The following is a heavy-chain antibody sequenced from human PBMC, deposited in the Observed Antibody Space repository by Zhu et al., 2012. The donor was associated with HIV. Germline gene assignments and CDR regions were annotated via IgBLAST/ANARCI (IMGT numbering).Heavy chain of an antibody. CDR3: ARSGRNALLQH. J-gene: IGHJ1*01. D-gene: IGHD1-1*01. CDR1: GGSFSDYY. Sequence: QVQLQQWGAGLLKPSETLSLTCAVYGGSFSDYYWSWIRQPPGKGLEWIGEINHSGSTNYNPSLKSRVTISVDTSKNQFSLKLSSVTAADTAVYYCARSGRNALLQHWGQGTLVTVSS. V-gene: IGHV4-34*01. CDR2: INHSGST.